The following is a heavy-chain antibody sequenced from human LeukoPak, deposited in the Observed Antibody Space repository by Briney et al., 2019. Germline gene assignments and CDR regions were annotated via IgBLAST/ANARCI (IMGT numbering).Heavy chain of an antibody. J-gene: IGHJ4*02. Sequence: GGSLRLSCAASGFTFSTYWMHWVRQTPGKGLVWVSRIQTDGSSTSYAASVKGRFTISRDNAKSTLYIQMNSLRAEDTDVYFCVRGGGYGDYSDWGQGTLVTVSS. D-gene: IGHD4-17*01. CDR2: IQTDGSST. CDR1: GFTFSTYW. V-gene: IGHV3-74*01. CDR3: VRGGGYGDYSD.